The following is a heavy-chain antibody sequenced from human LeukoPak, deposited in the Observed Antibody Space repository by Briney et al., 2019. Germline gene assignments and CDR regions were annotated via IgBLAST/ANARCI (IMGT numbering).Heavy chain of an antibody. Sequence: PGGSLRLSCAASGFTFSDYNMRWIRQAPGKGLEWVSSISRSGSTKYYADSVKGRFTISRDNAKNSLLLQMNSLRAEDTAVYYCARVLRYCSGGNCYSGGLGXMDVWGXXXTVTISS. CDR1: GFTFSDYN. CDR2: ISRSGSTK. CDR3: ARVLRYCSGGNCYSGGLGXMDV. V-gene: IGHV3-11*01. D-gene: IGHD2-15*01. J-gene: IGHJ6*03.